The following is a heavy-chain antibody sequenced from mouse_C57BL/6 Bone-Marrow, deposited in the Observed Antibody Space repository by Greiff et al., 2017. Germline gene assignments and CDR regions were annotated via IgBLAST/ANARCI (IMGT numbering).Heavy chain of an antibody. V-gene: IGHV5-6*02. D-gene: IGHD2-4*01. CDR3: ARRDYDWFAY. J-gene: IGHJ3*01. CDR2: ISSGGSYT. Sequence: EVKLVESGGDLVKPGGSLKLSCAASGFTFSSYGMSWVRQTPDKRLAWVATISSGGSYTDSPDSVKGRFTISRDNAKNTLYLQMSSLKSEETAMYYCARRDYDWFAYWGQGTLVTVSA. CDR1: GFTFSSYG.